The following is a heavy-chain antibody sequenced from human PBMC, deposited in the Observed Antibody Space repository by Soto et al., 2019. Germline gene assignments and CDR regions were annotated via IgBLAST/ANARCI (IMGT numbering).Heavy chain of an antibody. CDR1: GFIFSNDG. J-gene: IGHJ4*02. D-gene: IGHD3-16*01. CDR2: ISSDGRNE. CDR3: TRGGSPYFDF. V-gene: IGHV3-30*03. Sequence: QLHLAESGGGVVQPGGSLRLSCEASGFIFSNDGMVSVRQAPGKGLEWLATISSDGRNEHYADSVRGRFTISRDNSQNTLYLQVRDLRPDDTAMYYCTRGGSPYFDFWGQGALVTVSS.